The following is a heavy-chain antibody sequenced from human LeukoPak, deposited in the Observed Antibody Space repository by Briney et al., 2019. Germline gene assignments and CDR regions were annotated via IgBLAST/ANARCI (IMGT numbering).Heavy chain of an antibody. J-gene: IGHJ4*02. Sequence: PGGSLRLSCAASGFIFSSYAMSWVRQAPGKGLEWVSVVSGSGGTTYFADSVKGRFTISRDNSKNTLYLQMNSLRAEDTALYYCAKDGSIFGVAYFDYWGQGTLVTVSS. CDR2: VSGSGGTT. V-gene: IGHV3-23*01. CDR1: GFIFSSYA. CDR3: AKDGSIFGVAYFDY. D-gene: IGHD3-3*02.